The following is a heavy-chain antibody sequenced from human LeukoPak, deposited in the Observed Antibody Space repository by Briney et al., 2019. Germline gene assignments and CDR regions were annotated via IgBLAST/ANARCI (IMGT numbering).Heavy chain of an antibody. CDR3: AKDARTGVWNIGDSWFDP. CDR2: LSDSGAST. CDR1: GFTFNKYA. D-gene: IGHD2/OR15-2a*01. Sequence: PGGSLRLSCAASGFTFNKYAMTWVHQAPGQGLEWVSGLSDSGASTFYAESVRGRFTISRDNSKNMLYLHINSLRAEDTAVYYCAKDARTGVWNIGDSWFDPWGQGTLVTVSS. V-gene: IGHV3-23*01. J-gene: IGHJ5*02.